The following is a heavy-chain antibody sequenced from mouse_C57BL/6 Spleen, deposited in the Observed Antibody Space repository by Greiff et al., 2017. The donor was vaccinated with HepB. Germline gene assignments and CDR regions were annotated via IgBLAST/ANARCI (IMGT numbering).Heavy chain of an antibody. V-gene: IGHV5-4*01. CDR1: GFTFSSYA. J-gene: IGHJ4*01. CDR3: ARESYGSRGAMDY. CDR2: ISDGGSYT. Sequence: EVMLVESGGGLVKPGGSLKLSCAASGFTFSSYAMSWVRQTPEKRLEWVATISDGGSYTYYPDNVKGRFTISRDNAKNNLYLQMSHLKSEDTAMYYCARESYGSRGAMDYWGQGTSVTVSS. D-gene: IGHD1-1*01.